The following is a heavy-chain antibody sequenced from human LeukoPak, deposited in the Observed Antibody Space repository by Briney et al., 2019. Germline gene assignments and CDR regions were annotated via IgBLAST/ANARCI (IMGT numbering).Heavy chain of an antibody. CDR3: AREFIVGATTFDY. J-gene: IGHJ4*02. V-gene: IGHV1-2*02. CDR1: GYTFTGYY. D-gene: IGHD1-26*01. Sequence: GASVKVSCKASGYTFTGYYMHWVRQAPAQGLEWMGWINPNSGGTNYAQKFQGRVTMTRDTSISTAYMELSRLRSDDTAVYYCAREFIVGATTFDYWGQGTLVTVSS. CDR2: INPNSGGT.